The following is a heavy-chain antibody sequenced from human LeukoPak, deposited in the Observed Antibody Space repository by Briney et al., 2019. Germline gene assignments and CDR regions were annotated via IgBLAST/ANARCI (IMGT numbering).Heavy chain of an antibody. J-gene: IGHJ3*02. Sequence: GGSLRLSCAASGFTFSSYSMNWVRQAPGKGLEWVSSISSSSSYIYYADPVKGRFTISRDNAKNSLYLQMNSLRAEDTAVYYCARDYYSSGWHDAFDIWGQGTMVTVSS. CDR3: ARDYYSSGWHDAFDI. CDR1: GFTFSSYS. CDR2: ISSSSSYI. V-gene: IGHV3-21*01. D-gene: IGHD6-19*01.